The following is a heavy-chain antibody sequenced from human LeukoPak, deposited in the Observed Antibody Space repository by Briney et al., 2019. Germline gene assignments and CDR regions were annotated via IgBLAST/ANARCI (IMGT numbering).Heavy chain of an antibody. CDR3: ARDEGGWFDP. V-gene: IGHV3-74*01. CDR2: INDDGSDT. CDR1: GFTFKLYW. J-gene: IGHJ5*02. Sequence: TGGSLRLSCAASGFTFKLYWMHWVRHVPGKRPVWVSRINDDGSDTIYADSVRGRFTISRDDAKNTVYLQMNSLRAEDTAVYYCARDEGGWFDPWGQGTLVTVSS. D-gene: IGHD3-16*01.